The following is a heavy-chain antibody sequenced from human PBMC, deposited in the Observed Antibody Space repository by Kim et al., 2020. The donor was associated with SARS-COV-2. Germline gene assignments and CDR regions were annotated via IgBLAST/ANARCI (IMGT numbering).Heavy chain of an antibody. Sequence: GGSLRLSCAASGFTFSSYGMHWVRQAPGKGLEWVAVISYDGSNKYYADSVKGRFTISRDNSKNTLYLQMNSLRAEDTAVYYCAKDVSGSGGSCYPDYWGQGTLVTVSS. CDR1: GFTFSSYG. CDR2: ISYDGSNK. CDR3: AKDVSGSGGSCYPDY. D-gene: IGHD2-15*01. V-gene: IGHV3-30*18. J-gene: IGHJ4*02.